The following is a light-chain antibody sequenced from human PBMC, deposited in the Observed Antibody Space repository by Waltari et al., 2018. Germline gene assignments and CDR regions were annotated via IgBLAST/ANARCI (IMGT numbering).Light chain of an antibody. Sequence: DIVMTQSLDSLSVSLGERATINCTSSQSVLYSSNNKNYFSWYQQKPGQPPKLLIFWASTRNSGVPDRFSGSGSGTDFTLTISSLQAEDVAVYYCQQYYSYPITFGGGTKVEI. CDR1: QSVLYSSNNKNY. CDR3: QQYYSYPIT. CDR2: WAS. V-gene: IGKV4-1*01. J-gene: IGKJ4*01.